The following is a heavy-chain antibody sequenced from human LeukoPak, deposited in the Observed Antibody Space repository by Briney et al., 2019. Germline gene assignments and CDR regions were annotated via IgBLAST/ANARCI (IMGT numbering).Heavy chain of an antibody. D-gene: IGHD2-2*01. Sequence: ASVKVSCKASGGTFSSYAISWVRQAPGQGLEWMGRIIPIFGTANYAQKFQGRVTITADKSTSTAYMELSSLRSEDTAVYYCAIGGSTRPVRLGGQYYFDYWGQGTLVTVSS. CDR3: AIGGSTRPVRLGGQYYFDY. CDR1: GGTFSSYA. V-gene: IGHV1-69*06. CDR2: IIPIFGTA. J-gene: IGHJ4*02.